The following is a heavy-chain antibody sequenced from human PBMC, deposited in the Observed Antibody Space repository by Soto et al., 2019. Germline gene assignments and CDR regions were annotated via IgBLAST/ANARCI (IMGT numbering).Heavy chain of an antibody. D-gene: IGHD3-22*01. CDR1: GYTFTSYD. CDR3: ARGGYCYDSSAYYRPFDY. J-gene: IGHJ4*02. Sequence: QVQLVQSGAEVKKPGASVKVSCKASGYTFTSYDINWVRQATGQGLEWMGWMNPNSGNTGYAQKFQGRVTMTRSTSINTAYMELSSLRSEDTAVYYCARGGYCYDSSAYYRPFDYWGQGTLVTVSS. V-gene: IGHV1-8*01. CDR2: MNPNSGNT.